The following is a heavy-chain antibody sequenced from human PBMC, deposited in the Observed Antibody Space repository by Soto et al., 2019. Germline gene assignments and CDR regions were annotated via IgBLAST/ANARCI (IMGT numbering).Heavy chain of an antibody. V-gene: IGHV1-18*01. Sequence: ASVKVSCKASGYTFTSYGISWVRQAPGQGLERMGWISAYNGNTNYAQKLQGRVTMTTDTSASTAYMELRSLRSDDTAVYYCARNGLLWFGEPGNDAFDIWGQGTMVTVS. D-gene: IGHD3-10*01. CDR3: ARNGLLWFGEPGNDAFDI. CDR2: ISAYNGNT. J-gene: IGHJ3*02. CDR1: GYTFTSYG.